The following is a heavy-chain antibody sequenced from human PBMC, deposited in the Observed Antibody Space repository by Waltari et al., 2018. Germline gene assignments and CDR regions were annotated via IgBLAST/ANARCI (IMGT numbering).Heavy chain of an antibody. CDR3: ARDRGRGLYLDT. Sequence: QLQESGPGLMKPSGTLSLSCAVSGDSVSSSYWWSWVRPSPQTGLVGLGQVHGSGRANYNPSFASRVTVSLDTSNNQFSLEVTSATAADTAVYFCARDRGRGLYLDTWGPGTLVTVSP. V-gene: IGHV4-4*02. D-gene: IGHD2-15*01. CDR1: GDSVSSSYW. J-gene: IGHJ4*02. CDR2: VHGSGRA.